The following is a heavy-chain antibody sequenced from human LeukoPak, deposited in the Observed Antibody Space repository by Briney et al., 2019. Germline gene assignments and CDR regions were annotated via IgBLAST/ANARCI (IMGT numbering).Heavy chain of an antibody. D-gene: IGHD1-26*01. V-gene: IGHV3-23*01. Sequence: GGSLRLSRAASEITFSSYAMTWVRQAPGKGLEWVSAISGSGGSTYYADSVKGRFTISRDNSKNTLYLHVNSLRAEDTAVYYCARGGSYLSAFDIWGQGTMVTVSS. J-gene: IGHJ3*02. CDR3: ARGGSYLSAFDI. CDR1: EITFSSYA. CDR2: ISGSGGST.